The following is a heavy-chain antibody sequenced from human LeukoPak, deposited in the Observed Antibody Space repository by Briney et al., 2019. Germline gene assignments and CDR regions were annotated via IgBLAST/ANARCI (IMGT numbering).Heavy chain of an antibody. CDR2: INWNSDSI. Sequence: GGSLRLSCAVSGFTFDDYAMHWVREVPGRGLEWVSGINWNSDSIGYADSVKGRFTTSRDNAKNSLYLQMNSLRAEDTAVYYCATIAVAGPDYWGQGTLVTVSS. J-gene: IGHJ4*02. CDR3: ATIAVAGPDY. V-gene: IGHV3-9*01. CDR1: GFTFDDYA. D-gene: IGHD6-19*01.